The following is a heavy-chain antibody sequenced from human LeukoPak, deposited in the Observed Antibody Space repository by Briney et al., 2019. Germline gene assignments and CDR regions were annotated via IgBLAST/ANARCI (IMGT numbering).Heavy chain of an antibody. CDR3: AKGTLAHYYDSSGYYHLSFDY. V-gene: IGHV3-23*01. J-gene: IGHJ4*02. CDR2: ISGSGGST. CDR1: GXTFSSYA. Sequence: GGSLRLSCAASGXTFSSYAMSWVRQAPGKGLEWVSGISGSGGSTYYADSVKGRFTISRDNSKNTLYLQMNSLRAEDTAVYYCAKGTLAHYYDSSGYYHLSFDYWGQGTLVTVSP. D-gene: IGHD3-22*01.